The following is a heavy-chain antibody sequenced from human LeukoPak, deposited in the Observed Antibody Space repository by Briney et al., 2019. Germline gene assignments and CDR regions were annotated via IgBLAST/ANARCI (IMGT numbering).Heavy chain of an antibody. CDR3: ARGPEQWPGY. Sequence: SETLSLTCAVYGGSFSGYYWSWIRQPPGKGLEWIGHIYYSGTTNYNPSLKSRVTISVDTSKNQFSLKLSSVTAADTAVYCCARGPEQWPGYWGQGTLVTVSS. CDR2: IYYSGTT. D-gene: IGHD6-19*01. V-gene: IGHV4-59*01. CDR1: GGSFSGYY. J-gene: IGHJ4*02.